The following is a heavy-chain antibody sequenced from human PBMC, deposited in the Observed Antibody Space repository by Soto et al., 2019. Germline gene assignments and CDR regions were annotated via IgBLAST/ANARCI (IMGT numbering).Heavy chain of an antibody. CDR1: RFTFSSYA. D-gene: IGHD6-13*01. CDR3: ARDDQQLGMDV. J-gene: IGHJ6*02. Sequence: PGGSLRLSCAASRFTFSSYAMCWVRQAPGKGLEWVSSISVSGGSTYYADSVKGRFTISRDNSKNTLYLQMNSLRAEDTAVYYCARDDQQLGMDVWGQGTTVTVSS. CDR2: ISVSGGST. V-gene: IGHV3-23*01.